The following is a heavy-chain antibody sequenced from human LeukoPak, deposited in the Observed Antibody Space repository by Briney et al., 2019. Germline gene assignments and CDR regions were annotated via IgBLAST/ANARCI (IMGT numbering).Heavy chain of an antibody. CDR2: IYHSGST. D-gene: IGHD2-15*01. CDR1: GYSISSGYY. CDR3: ARDVVVAAREDWFDP. Sequence: SETLSLTCTVSGYSISSGYYWGWIRQPPGKGLEWIGSIYHSGSTYYNPSLKSRVTISVDTSKNQFSLKLSSVTAANTAVYYCARDVVVAAREDWFDPWGQGTLVTVSS. J-gene: IGHJ5*02. V-gene: IGHV4-38-2*02.